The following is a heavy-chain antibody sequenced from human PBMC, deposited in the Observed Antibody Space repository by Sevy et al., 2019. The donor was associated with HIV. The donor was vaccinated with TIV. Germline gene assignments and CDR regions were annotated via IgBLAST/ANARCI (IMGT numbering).Heavy chain of an antibody. CDR2: ISYDGSNK. J-gene: IGHJ4*02. CDR1: GFTFSSYA. D-gene: IGHD6-19*01. CDR3: ARELHRSGWYYFDY. V-gene: IGHV3-30-3*01. Sequence: GGSLRLSCAASGFTFSSYAMHWVRQAPGKGLEWVAVISYDGSNKYYADSVKGRFTISRDNSKNRLYLQMNSLRAEDTAVYYCARELHRSGWYYFDYWGQGTLVTVSS.